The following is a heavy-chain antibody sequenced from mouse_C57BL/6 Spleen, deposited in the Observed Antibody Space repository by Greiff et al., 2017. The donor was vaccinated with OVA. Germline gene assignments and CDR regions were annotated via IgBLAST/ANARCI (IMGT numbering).Heavy chain of an antibody. D-gene: IGHD1-1*01. J-gene: IGHJ1*03. Sequence: EVKLMESGPGLVKPSQSLSLTCSVTGYSITSGYYWNWIRQFPGNKLEWMGYISYDGSNNYNPSLKNRISITRDTSKNQFFLKLNSVTTEDTATYYCAREPYYYGSSYLYWYFDVWGTGTTVTVSS. CDR2: ISYDGSN. CDR1: GYSITSGYY. CDR3: AREPYYYGSSYLYWYFDV. V-gene: IGHV3-6*01.